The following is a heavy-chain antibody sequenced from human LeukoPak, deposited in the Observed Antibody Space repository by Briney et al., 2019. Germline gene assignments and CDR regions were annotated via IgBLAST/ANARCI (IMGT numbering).Heavy chain of an antibody. Sequence: GGSLRLSCAASGFTFSRYWMHWARQAPGKGLVWVSRINHDGSAATYADSVEGRFTISRDNAKNTLYLQMNSLRAEDTAVYYCARARQVGGVDYWGQGTLATVSS. CDR3: ARARQVGGVDY. J-gene: IGHJ4*02. CDR2: INHDGSAA. D-gene: IGHD1-26*01. CDR1: GFTFSRYW. V-gene: IGHV3-74*01.